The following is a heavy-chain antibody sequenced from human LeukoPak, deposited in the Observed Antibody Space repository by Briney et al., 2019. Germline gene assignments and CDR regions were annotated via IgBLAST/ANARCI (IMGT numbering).Heavy chain of an antibody. D-gene: IGHD2-2*01. V-gene: IGHV1-2*02. CDR2: INPNSGGT. CDR3: ALGVPAVMSRVLFHY. J-gene: IGHJ4*02. CDR1: GYTFTGYY. Sequence: ASVKVSCKASGYTFTGYYMHWVRQAPGQGLEWMGWINPNSGGTNYAQKFQGRVIMTRDTSISTAYMELSRLRSDDTAVYYCALGVPAVMSRVLFHYWRGGTVVSVS.